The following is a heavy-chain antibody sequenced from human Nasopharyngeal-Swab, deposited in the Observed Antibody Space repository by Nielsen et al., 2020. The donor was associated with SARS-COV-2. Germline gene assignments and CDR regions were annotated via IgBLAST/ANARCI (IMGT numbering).Heavy chain of an antibody. J-gene: IGHJ4*02. CDR2: INAGNGNT. V-gene: IGHV1-3*01. CDR3: ARDPAFGYGDYVRILDY. D-gene: IGHD4-17*01. CDR1: GYTFTSYA. Sequence: ASVKVSCKASGYTFTSYAMHWVRQAPGQRLEWMGWINAGNGNTKYSQKFQGRVTITRDTSTSTAYMELRSLRSDDTAVYYCARDPAFGYGDYVRILDYWGQGTLVTVSS.